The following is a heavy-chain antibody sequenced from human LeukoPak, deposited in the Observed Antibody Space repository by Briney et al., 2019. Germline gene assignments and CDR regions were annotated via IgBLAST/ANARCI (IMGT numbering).Heavy chain of an antibody. CDR3: TTGGQIREADY. CDR1: GFTFSDYY. J-gene: IGHJ4*02. CDR2: ISGGSNYI. V-gene: IGHV3-11*03. Sequence: GGSLRLSCAASGFTFSDYYMSWVRQAPGKGLEWVSYISGGSNYINYADSVKGRITISRDNAKNSLYLQMNSLRTEDTAVYYCTTGGQIREADYWGQGTLVTVSS. D-gene: IGHD3-10*01.